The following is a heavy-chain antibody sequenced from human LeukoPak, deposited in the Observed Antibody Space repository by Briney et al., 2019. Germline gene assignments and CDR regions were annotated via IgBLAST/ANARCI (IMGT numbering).Heavy chain of an antibody. Sequence: PSETLSLTCTVSGGSISSYYWSWILQPAGKGLEWIGRIYTSGSTNYNPSLKSRVTMSVDTSKNQFSLKLSSVTAADTAVYYCAREPGVSVIDAFDIWGQGTMVTVSS. D-gene: IGHD6-13*01. J-gene: IGHJ3*02. CDR1: GGSISSYY. V-gene: IGHV4-4*07. CDR2: IYTSGST. CDR3: AREPGVSVIDAFDI.